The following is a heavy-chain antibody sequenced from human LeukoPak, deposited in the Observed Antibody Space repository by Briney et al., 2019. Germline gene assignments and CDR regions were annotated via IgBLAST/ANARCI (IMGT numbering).Heavy chain of an antibody. D-gene: IGHD2-2*01. CDR1: GFTFGDYA. Sequence: PGGSLRLSCTASGFTFGDYAMSWVRQAPGKGLEWVGFIRSKAYGGTTEYAASVKGRFTISRDDSKSIAYLQMNSLKTEDTAVYYRNSLVVPAAIPPTWGQGTLVTVSS. V-gene: IGHV3-49*04. CDR3: NSLVVPAAIPPT. CDR2: IRSKAYGGTT. J-gene: IGHJ5*02.